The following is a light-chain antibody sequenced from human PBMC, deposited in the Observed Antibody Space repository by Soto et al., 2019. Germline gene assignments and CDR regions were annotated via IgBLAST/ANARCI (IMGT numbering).Light chain of an antibody. CDR1: QSVSSTH. V-gene: IGKV3-20*01. CDR3: QQFGSSPRT. Sequence: VLTQSPGTLSLSPGERATLSYRASQSVSSTHLAWYQQKPGQAPRLLIYGASSRATGIPDRFSGSGSGTDFTLTISRLEPEDFAVYYCQQFGSSPRTFGQGTKVDIK. J-gene: IGKJ1*01. CDR2: GAS.